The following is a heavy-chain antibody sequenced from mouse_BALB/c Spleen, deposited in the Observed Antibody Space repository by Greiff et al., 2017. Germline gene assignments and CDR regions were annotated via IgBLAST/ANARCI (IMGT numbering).Heavy chain of an antibody. CDR2: IDPSDSYT. Sequence: VQLQQPGAELVKPGASVKLSCKASGYTFTSYWMHWVKQRPGQGLEWIGEIDPSDSYTNYNQKFKGKATLTVDKSSSTAYMQLSSLTSEDSAVYYCARDYGLDYWGQGTTLTVSS. CDR1: GYTFTSYW. V-gene: IGHV1-69*02. CDR3: ARDYGLDY. D-gene: IGHD1-1*02. J-gene: IGHJ2*01.